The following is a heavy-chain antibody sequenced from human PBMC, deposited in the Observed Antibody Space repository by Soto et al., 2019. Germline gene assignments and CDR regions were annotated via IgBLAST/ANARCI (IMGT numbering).Heavy chain of an antibody. Sequence: SETLSLTCTVSGGSISSYYWSWIRQPPGKGLEWIGYIYYSGSTNYNPSLKSRVTISVDTSKNQFSLKLSSVTAADTAVYYCARGSPGGWLLPYFDYWGQGTMGTVSS. CDR3: ARGSPGGWLLPYFDY. CDR1: GGSISSYY. D-gene: IGHD3-22*01. CDR2: IYYSGST. V-gene: IGHV4-59*01. J-gene: IGHJ4*02.